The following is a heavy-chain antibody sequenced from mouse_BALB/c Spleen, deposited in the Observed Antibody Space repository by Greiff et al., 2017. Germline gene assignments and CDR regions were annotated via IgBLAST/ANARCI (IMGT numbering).Heavy chain of an antibody. J-gene: IGHJ4*01. CDR2: IYPYNGGT. Sequence: VQLQQSGPELVRPGVSVKISCKGSGYTFTDYNMHWVKQSHGKSLEWIGYIYPYNGGTGYNQKFKSKATLTVDNSSSTAYMELRSLTSEDSAVYYCARWGRLRLYAMDYWGQGTSVTVSS. CDR1: GYTFTDYN. CDR3: ARWGRLRLYAMDY. V-gene: IGHV1S29*02. D-gene: IGHD1-2*01.